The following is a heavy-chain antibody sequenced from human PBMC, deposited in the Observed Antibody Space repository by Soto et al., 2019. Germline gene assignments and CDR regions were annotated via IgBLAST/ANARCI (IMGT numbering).Heavy chain of an antibody. CDR3: ARGHGRQNFDY. Sequence: QVQLVQSGAEVKKPGASVTVSYRTSGYTFSSYYIHWIRQAPGQGLEWLGWINPHSDGTSIAPRXQGRXTMAANMXXXTAXVELRRLRSDDAXXYYCARGHGRQNFDYWGQGTLVTVS. CDR2: INPHSDGT. CDR1: GYTFSSYY. J-gene: IGHJ4*02. V-gene: IGHV1-2*02.